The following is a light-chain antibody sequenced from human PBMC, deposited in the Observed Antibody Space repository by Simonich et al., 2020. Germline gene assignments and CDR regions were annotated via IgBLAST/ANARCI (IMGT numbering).Light chain of an antibody. Sequence: DIKMTQSPSSLSASVGDRVTITCQASQDISNYLNWYQQKPGKAPKLLIYDASNLETGVPSRFSGSGSGTDFTFTISCLQPEDIATYYCQQYDNLPITFGQGTRLEIK. V-gene: IGKV1-33*01. J-gene: IGKJ5*01. CDR2: DAS. CDR3: QQYDNLPIT. CDR1: QDISNY.